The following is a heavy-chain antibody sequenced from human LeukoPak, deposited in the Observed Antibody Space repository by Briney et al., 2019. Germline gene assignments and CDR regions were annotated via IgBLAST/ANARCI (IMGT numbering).Heavy chain of an antibody. CDR2: IYSGGST. V-gene: IGHV3-66*01. D-gene: IGHD6-13*01. CDR1: GFTVSNNY. J-gene: IGHJ4*02. Sequence: GGSLRPSCAASGFTVSNNYMSWVRQAPGKGLEWVSVIYSGGSTFYADSVKGRFTISRDNSKNTLYLQMNSLRAEDTAVYYCARSPYSSSWYEYWGQGTLVTVSS. CDR3: ARSPYSSSWYEY.